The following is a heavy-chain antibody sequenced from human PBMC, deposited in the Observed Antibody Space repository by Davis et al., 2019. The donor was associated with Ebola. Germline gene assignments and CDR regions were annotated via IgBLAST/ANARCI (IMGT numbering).Heavy chain of an antibody. J-gene: IGHJ5*02. CDR2: IYPGDSDT. CDR3: ARRRSIVAAGNWFDP. V-gene: IGHV5-51*01. Sequence: PGGSLRLSCKGSGYSFTSYWIGWVRQMPGEGLEWMGIIYPGDSDTRYSPSFQGQVTISADKSSSTAYLQWSSLKASDTAMYYCARRRSIVAAGNWFDPWGQGTLVTVSS. D-gene: IGHD6-13*01. CDR1: GYSFTSYW.